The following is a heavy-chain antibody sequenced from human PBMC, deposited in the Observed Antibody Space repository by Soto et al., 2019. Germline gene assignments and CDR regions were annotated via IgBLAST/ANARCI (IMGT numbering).Heavy chain of an antibody. CDR3: ARASGLSWYTWFDP. Sequence: QAQLVQSGAELKKPGSSVKVSCKASGGKFSSYAISWVRRAAGQGLEGMGGVVPLFGTTNYAQKFKGRLMITADESKTTAYMELSSLRFEDTAVYYCARASGLSWYTWFDPWGHGSPVTVSS. V-gene: IGHV1-69*01. J-gene: IGHJ5*02. CDR2: VVPLFGTT. CDR1: GGKFSSYA. D-gene: IGHD6-13*01.